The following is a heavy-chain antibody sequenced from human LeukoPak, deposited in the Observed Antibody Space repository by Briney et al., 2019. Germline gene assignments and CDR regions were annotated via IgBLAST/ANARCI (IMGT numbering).Heavy chain of an antibody. D-gene: IGHD5-18*01. J-gene: IGHJ4*02. CDR3: TTEGFTYGYHSLDS. Sequence: GGSLRLSCAASGITFTKAWMSWVRQAPGEGLEWVGRFNRRSDGETTDYAAPVKGRFTISTDDSKNTLYLQMSSLKSEDTAVYYCTTEGFTYGYHSLDSWGQGAPVTVSS. CDR2: FNRRSDGETT. V-gene: IGHV3-15*01. CDR1: GITFTKAW.